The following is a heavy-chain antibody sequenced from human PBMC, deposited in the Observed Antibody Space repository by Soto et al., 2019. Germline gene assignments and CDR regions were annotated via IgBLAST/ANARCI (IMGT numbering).Heavy chain of an antibody. D-gene: IGHD1-26*01. V-gene: IGHV4-61*01. CDR2: IYYSGTT. Sequence: QVQLEESGPGLVKPSETLSLRCNVSGGSVSSDSYHWCWVRQPPGKGLEWIGNIYYSGTTNYTPSLESRVSRSVDTSKNQFSLKLSSVTAADTAVYYCAARVGATPPITWGQGTLVIVSS. J-gene: IGHJ5*02. CDR1: GGSVSSDSYH. CDR3: AARVGATPPIT.